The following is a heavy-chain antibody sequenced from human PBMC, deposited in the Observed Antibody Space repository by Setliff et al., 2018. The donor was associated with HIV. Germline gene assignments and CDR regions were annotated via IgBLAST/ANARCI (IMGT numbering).Heavy chain of an antibody. Sequence: SETLSLTCTVSGGSISSSSYQWGWIRQPPGKGLEWIGNIYYSGSTYYNPSLKSRVTISVDTSKNQFSLKVSSVTAADTAVYYCARWKTSATSIVSGFDYWGQGTPVTVSS. CDR2: IYYSGST. CDR3: ARWKTSATSIVSGFDY. J-gene: IGHJ4*02. D-gene: IGHD2-15*01. CDR1: GGSISSSSYQ. V-gene: IGHV4-39*01.